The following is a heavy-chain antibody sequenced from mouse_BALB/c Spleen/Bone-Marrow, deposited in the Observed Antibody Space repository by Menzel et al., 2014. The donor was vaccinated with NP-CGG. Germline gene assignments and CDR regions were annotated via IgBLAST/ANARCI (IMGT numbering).Heavy chain of an antibody. J-gene: IGHJ1*01. CDR3: ARGGGYDWYFDV. V-gene: IGHV5-9-1*01. CDR2: ISSGGSYT. D-gene: IGHD2-2*01. CDR1: GFTFSSYA. Sequence: DVMLVESGGGLVKPGGSLKLSCAASGFTFSSYAMSWVRQTPEKRLEWVATISSGGSYTYYPDSVKGRFTISRDNAENTLYLQMSSLRSEDTAMYYCARGGGYDWYFDVWGAGTTVTVSS.